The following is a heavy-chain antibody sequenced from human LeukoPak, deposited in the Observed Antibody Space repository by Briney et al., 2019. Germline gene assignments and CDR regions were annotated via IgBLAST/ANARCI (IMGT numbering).Heavy chain of an antibody. CDR1: GYSFTTYW. J-gene: IGHJ4*02. D-gene: IGHD2-15*01. Sequence: GESLKISCKGSGYSFTTYWTGWVRQMPGGGLEWMGIIYPDGSDTRYSPSFQGQVTISADKSINTAYLQWSSLKASDTAMYYCARDPTRYCSGGSCHGYYFDYWGQGTLVTVSS. V-gene: IGHV5-51*01. CDR2: IYPDGSDT. CDR3: ARDPTRYCSGGSCHGYYFDY.